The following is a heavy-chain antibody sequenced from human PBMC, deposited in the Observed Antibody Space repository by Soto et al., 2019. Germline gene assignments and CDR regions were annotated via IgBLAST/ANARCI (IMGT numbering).Heavy chain of an antibody. CDR3: AKDSSSWWYYYYYGMDV. D-gene: IGHD6-13*01. V-gene: IGHV1-46*01. CDR2: INPSGGST. Sequence: SVTVSCKASGYTFTSYYMHWVRQAPGQGLEWMGIINPSGGSTSYAQKFQGRVTMTRDTSTSTVYMELSSLRSEDTAVYYCAKDSSSWWYYYYYGMDVWGQGTTVTVSS. CDR1: GYTFTSYY. J-gene: IGHJ6*02.